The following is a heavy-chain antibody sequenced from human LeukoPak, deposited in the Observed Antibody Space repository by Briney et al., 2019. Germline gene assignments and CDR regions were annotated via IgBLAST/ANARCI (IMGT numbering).Heavy chain of an antibody. CDR1: GYIFKSYY. CDR3: ARIEVAGSLTNDY. CDR2: INPDSGGR. Sequence: ASVKVSCKASGYIFKSYYMHWVRQAPGQGLEWMGWINPDSGGRNYAQKFQGRVTTTRDTSISTAYMELSRLRSDDTAVYYCARIEVAGSLTNDYWGQGTLVTVSS. D-gene: IGHD6-19*01. J-gene: IGHJ4*02. V-gene: IGHV1-2*02.